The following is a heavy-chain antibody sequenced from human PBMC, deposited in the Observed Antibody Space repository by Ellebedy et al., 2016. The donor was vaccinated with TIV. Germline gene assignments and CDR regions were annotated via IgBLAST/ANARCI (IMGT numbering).Heavy chain of an antibody. J-gene: IGHJ4*02. CDR2: IYPGDSDT. D-gene: IGHD6-13*01. CDR1: GYSFTSYW. Sequence: GESLKISXKGSGYSFTSYWIGWVRQMPGKGLEWMGIIYPGDSDTRYSPSFQGQVTISADKSISTAYLQWSSLKASDTAMYYCATYRSKGSSWSDHDYWGQGTLVTVSS. V-gene: IGHV5-51*01. CDR3: ATYRSKGSSWSDHDY.